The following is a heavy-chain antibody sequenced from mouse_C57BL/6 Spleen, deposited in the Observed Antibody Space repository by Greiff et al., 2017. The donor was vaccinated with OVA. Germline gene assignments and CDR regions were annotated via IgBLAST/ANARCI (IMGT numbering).Heavy chain of an antibody. Sequence: VQLKQPGAELVKPGASVKLSCKASGYTFTSYWMHWVKQRPGQGLEWIGMIHPNSGSTNYNEKFKSKATLTVDKSSSTAYMQLSSLTAEDSAVDYCARRGTTVVDPAWFAYWGQGTLVTVSA. CDR3: ARRGTTVVDPAWFAY. CDR1: GYTFTSYW. CDR2: IHPNSGST. V-gene: IGHV1-64*01. D-gene: IGHD1-1*01. J-gene: IGHJ3*01.